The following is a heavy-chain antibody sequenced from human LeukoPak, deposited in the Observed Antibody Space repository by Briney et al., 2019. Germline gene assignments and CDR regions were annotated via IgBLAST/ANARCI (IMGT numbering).Heavy chain of an antibody. V-gene: IGHV1-2*02. CDR1: GYTFTSYG. J-gene: IGHJ4*02. CDR2: INPNSGGT. Sequence: ASGKVSCKASGYTFTSYGISWVRQAPGQGLEWMGWINPNSGGTNYAQKFQGRVTMTSDTSISTAYMELSRLRSDDTALYYCTRGSYYDSSGYSGVRLFDYWGQGTPVTVPS. CDR3: TRGSYYDSSGYSGVRLFDY. D-gene: IGHD3-22*01.